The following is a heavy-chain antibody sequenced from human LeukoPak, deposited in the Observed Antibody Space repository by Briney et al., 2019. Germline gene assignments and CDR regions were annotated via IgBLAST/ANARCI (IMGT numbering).Heavy chain of an antibody. V-gene: IGHV4-38-2*01. J-gene: IGHJ4*02. D-gene: IGHD1-1*01. CDR2: IYHIGST. CDR1: GFSISSGYY. CDR3: ARGWKWNRPVFFDY. Sequence: PSETLSLTCAVSGFSISSGYYWDWIRQPPGKGLGWIGSIYHIGSTYYNPSPKSRVTISVDTPKNQFSLKLSSVTAPATAGHYFARGWKWNRPVFFDYRGQGNLGTVSS.